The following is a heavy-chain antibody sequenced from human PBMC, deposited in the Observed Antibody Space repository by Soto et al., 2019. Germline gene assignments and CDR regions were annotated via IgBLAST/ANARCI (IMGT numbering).Heavy chain of an antibody. CDR3: VRAAITDMATIVRDRGLDH. CDR2: ISPVFGTS. CDR1: GGTFNNHA. Sequence: QVQLVQSGAEVKKPGSSVKVSCKASGGTFNNHALNWVRQAPGQGLEWMGGISPVFGTSNYGQKFQGRVTITTAESTRTPYMEVGTSRTEDTAVHYSVRAAITDMATIVRDRGLDHWGQGTLVTVSS. D-gene: IGHD5-12*01. V-gene: IGHV1-69*01. J-gene: IGHJ5*02.